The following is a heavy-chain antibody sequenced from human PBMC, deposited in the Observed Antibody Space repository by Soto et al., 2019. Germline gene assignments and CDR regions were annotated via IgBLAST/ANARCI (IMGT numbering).Heavy chain of an antibody. V-gene: IGHV4-61*01. CDR2: IYYSGST. Sequence: SVTQSLTCTVSGGSVSSGSSYLSWIRQPPGKGLEWIGYIYYSGSTNYNPSLKSRVTISVDTSKNQFSLKLSSVTAADTAVYYCARDPTVTHFYGMDVWGQGTTVTVSS. CDR1: GGSVSSGSSY. J-gene: IGHJ6*02. CDR3: ARDPTVTHFYGMDV. D-gene: IGHD4-17*01.